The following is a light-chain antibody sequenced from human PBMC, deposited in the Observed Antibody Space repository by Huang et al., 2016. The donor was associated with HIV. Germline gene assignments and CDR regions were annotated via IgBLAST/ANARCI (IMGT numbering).Light chain of an antibody. V-gene: IGKV1-39*01. J-gene: IGKJ5*01. Sequence: IQMTLSPTSLSASVGDRVSITCRASQSISTYLNWYQQKPGKAPKLLISSASSLHSGVPSRFSGSGSGTDFTLTIKGLQLDDFATYYCQQSYSALSSFGPGTRL. CDR1: QSISTY. CDR2: SAS. CDR3: QQSYSALSS.